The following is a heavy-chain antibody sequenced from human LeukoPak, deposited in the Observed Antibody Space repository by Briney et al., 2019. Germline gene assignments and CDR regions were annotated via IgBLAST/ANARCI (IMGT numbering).Heavy chain of an antibody. V-gene: IGHV3-23*01. D-gene: IGHD3-9*01. Sequence: GGSLRLSCAASGFTFSSYAMSWVRQAPGKGLEWVSAISGSGGSTYYADSVKGRFTISRDNSKNTLYLQMNSLRAEDTAVYYCAGGPQYYDILLYGMDVWGQGTTVTVSS. J-gene: IGHJ6*02. CDR1: GFTFSSYA. CDR3: AGGPQYYDILLYGMDV. CDR2: ISGSGGST.